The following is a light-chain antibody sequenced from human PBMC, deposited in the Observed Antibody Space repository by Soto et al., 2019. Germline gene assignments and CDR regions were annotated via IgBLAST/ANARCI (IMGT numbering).Light chain of an antibody. CDR1: QDINIY. CDR3: QQYDIRPIT. J-gene: IGKJ5*01. Sequence: DIHITQSPSSLFASVGDRVTITCQATQDINIYLNWYQQKPGKAPNLLIYDASNLEIGVPSRFSGSGSGTHFTFTISSLQTEDIGTYYCQQYDIRPITFGRGTRLEIK. V-gene: IGKV1-33*01. CDR2: DAS.